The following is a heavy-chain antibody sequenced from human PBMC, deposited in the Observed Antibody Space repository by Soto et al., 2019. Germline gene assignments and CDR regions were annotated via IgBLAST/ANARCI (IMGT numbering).Heavy chain of an antibody. CDR3: ATSVNSAMAFDY. CDR1: GYTFTHYY. Sequence: ASVKVSCKASGYTFTHYYIHWVRQAPGQGLEWMGIINPNGGITTYAQKFRAGFTMTRDTSTSTVYLELSSLRSEDSAIYYCATSVNSAMAFDYWGQGTLVTVSS. D-gene: IGHD5-18*01. V-gene: IGHV1-46*01. J-gene: IGHJ4*02. CDR2: INPNGGIT.